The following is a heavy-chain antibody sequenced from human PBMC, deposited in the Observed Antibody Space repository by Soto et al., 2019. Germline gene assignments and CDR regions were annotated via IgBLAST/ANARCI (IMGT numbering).Heavy chain of an antibody. V-gene: IGHV3-23*01. D-gene: IGHD5-12*01. CDR2: VRGRDGST. J-gene: IGHJ4*02. CDR1: GFTFTTFD. Sequence: EVQLLESGGGLVQPGASLRLSCAASGFTFTTFDMSWARQAPGKGLEWVSVVRGRDGSTSYADSLKGRSTISKDSSKNTLYLQMNSLRAEDTALYYCAKGAWLDYWGQGTMVTVSS. CDR3: AKGAWLDY.